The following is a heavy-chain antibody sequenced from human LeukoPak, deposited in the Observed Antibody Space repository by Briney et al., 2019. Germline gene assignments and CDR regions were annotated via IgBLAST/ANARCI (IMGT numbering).Heavy chain of an antibody. V-gene: IGHV4-59*08. CDR3: ASSGHYGGIWGNAFDI. Sequence: SETLSLTCTVSGGSISSYYWSWIWQPPGKGLEWIGYIYYSGSTNYNPSLKSRVTISVDTSKNQFSLKLSSVTAAHTAVYYCASSGHYGGIWGNAFDIWGQGTMVTVSS. J-gene: IGHJ3*02. D-gene: IGHD4-23*01. CDR1: GGSISSYY. CDR2: IYYSGST.